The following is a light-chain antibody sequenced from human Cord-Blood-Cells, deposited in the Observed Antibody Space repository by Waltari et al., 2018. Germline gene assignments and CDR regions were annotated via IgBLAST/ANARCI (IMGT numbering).Light chain of an antibody. Sequence: QSALTHPASVSRSPGQSITISCTGTSSDVGGYNSVSWYQPHPGKAPKLMIYDVSNRPSGVSNRFSGSKSGNTASLTISGLQAEDEADYYCSSYTSSSTRVFGGGTKLTVL. V-gene: IGLV2-14*01. CDR2: DVS. CDR1: SSDVGGYNS. CDR3: SSYTSSSTRV. J-gene: IGLJ2*01.